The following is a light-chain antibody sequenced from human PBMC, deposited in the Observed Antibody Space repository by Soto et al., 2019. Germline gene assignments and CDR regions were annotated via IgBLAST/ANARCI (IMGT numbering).Light chain of an antibody. V-gene: IGLV3-21*04. J-gene: IGLJ3*02. CDR3: QVWDSSSDPWV. CDR2: YDS. Sequence: SYELTQPPSVSVAPGKTARITCGGNIIGSKSVHWYQQKPGQAPVLVIYYDSDRPSGIPERFSGSNSGNTATLTISRVEAGDEADYYCQVWDSSSDPWVFGGGTKLTVL. CDR1: IIGSKS.